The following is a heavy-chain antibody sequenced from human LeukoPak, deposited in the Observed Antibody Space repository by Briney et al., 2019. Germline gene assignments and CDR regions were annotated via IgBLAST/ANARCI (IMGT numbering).Heavy chain of an antibody. V-gene: IGHV3-11*01. CDR1: GFTFGDYY. CDR2: ISSSGSTI. D-gene: IGHD4-23*01. Sequence: GGSLRLSCAASGFTFGDYYMSWIRQAPGKGLEWVSYISSSGSTIYYADSVKGRFTISRDNAKNSLYLQMNSLRAEDTAVYYCATYDYGGRFDYWGQGTLVTVSS. J-gene: IGHJ4*02. CDR3: ATYDYGGRFDY.